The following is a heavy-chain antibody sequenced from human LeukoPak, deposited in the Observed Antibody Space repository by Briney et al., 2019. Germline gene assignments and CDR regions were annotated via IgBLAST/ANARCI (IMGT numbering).Heavy chain of an antibody. D-gene: IGHD5-18*01. CDR2: ISYDGSNK. J-gene: IGHJ4*02. CDR1: GFTFSSYA. CDR3: GREAGIPPNTQQWPTSVDY. V-gene: IGHV3-30-3*01. Sequence: GRSRRLSCAASGFTFSSYAMHWVGQAPGKGLEWVAVISYDGSNKYYADSVKGRFTISRDNSKNTLYLQMNSRRAEDTAVYYCGREAGIPPNTQQWPTSVDYWGQKSQFSASS.